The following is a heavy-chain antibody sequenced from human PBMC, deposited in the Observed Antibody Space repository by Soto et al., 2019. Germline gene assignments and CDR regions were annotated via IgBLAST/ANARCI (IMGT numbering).Heavy chain of an antibody. D-gene: IGHD3-3*01. Sequence: QVQLVESGGGVVQPGRSLRLSCAASGFTFSVYGMHWVRQAPGKGLEWVGVVSNDGRNEHYADSVRGRFTVSRDNSKNTLYLQMNSLRAEDTAVYYCAKTITTSGDSPGRGALIDNWGQGALVTVSS. J-gene: IGHJ4*02. V-gene: IGHV3-30*18. CDR3: AKTITTSGDSPGRGALIDN. CDR1: GFTFSVYG. CDR2: VSNDGRNE.